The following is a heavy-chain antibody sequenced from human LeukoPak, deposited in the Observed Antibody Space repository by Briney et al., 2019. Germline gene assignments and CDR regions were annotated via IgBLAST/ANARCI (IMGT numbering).Heavy chain of an antibody. D-gene: IGHD3-9*01. Sequence: SETLSLTCTVSGGSISSSSYYWGWIRQPPGKGLEWIGYIYYSGSTYYNPSLKSRVTISVDTSKNQFSLKLSSVTAADTAVYYCAGTSVRYFDWLLLPVDYWGQGTLVTVSS. CDR2: IYYSGST. J-gene: IGHJ4*02. CDR1: GGSISSSSYY. V-gene: IGHV4-31*03. CDR3: AGTSVRYFDWLLLPVDY.